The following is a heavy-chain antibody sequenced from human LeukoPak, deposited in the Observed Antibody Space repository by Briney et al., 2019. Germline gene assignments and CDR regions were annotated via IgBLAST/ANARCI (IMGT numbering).Heavy chain of an antibody. CDR2: VNSDGSST. CDR1: GFTFSSYW. J-gene: IGHJ4*02. V-gene: IGHV3-74*01. CDR3: ARDQSGPDY. Sequence: GGSLRLSCAASGFTFSSYWMHWVRQAQGKGLVWVSRVNSDGSSTSYADSVKGRFTISRDNAKNTLSLQMNSLRADDTAVYYCARDQSGPDYWGQGTLVTVSS. D-gene: IGHD6-25*01.